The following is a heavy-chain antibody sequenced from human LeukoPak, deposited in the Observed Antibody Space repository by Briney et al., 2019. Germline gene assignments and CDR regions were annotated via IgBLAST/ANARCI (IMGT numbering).Heavy chain of an antibody. CDR1: GFTFSSYG. D-gene: IGHD4-17*01. CDR2: ISYDGSNK. J-gene: IGHJ4*02. Sequence: GGSLRLSCAASGFTFSSYGMHWVRQAPVKGLEWVAVISYDGSNKYYADSVKGRFTISRDSSKNTLYLQMNSLRAEDTAVYYCAKTQRVYGDYVPTFDYWGQGTLVTVSS. CDR3: AKTQRVYGDYVPTFDY. V-gene: IGHV3-30*18.